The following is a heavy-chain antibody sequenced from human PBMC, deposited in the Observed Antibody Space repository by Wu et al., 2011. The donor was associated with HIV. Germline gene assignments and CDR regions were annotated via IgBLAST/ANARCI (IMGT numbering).Heavy chain of an antibody. CDR2: IIPNSGTR. Sequence: QVLLVQSGAEVKKPGSSVKVSCKASGDSLTKYAFSWVRQAPGQGPEWMGGIIPNSGTRHYARKFQGRFTVTTDTSTTTVHMELRSLRSEDTAVYFCTRSGEAAAYYYYYMNVWGKGTTVTISS. J-gene: IGHJ6*03. CDR1: GDSLTKYA. D-gene: IGHD2-2*01. CDR3: TRSGEAAAYYYYYMNV. V-gene: IGHV1-69*05.